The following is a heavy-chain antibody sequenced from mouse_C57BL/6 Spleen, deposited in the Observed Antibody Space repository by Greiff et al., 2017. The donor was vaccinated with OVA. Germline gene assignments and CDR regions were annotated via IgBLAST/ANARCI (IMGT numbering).Heavy chain of an antibody. CDR1: GYTFTSYW. J-gene: IGHJ2*01. CDR3: ARQEIYYGNYIDY. CDR2: IDPSDSYT. V-gene: IGHV1-50*01. Sequence: VKLQQPGAELVKPGASVKLSCKASGYTFTSYWMQWVKQRPGQGLEWIGEIDPSDSYTNYNQKFKGKATLTVDTSSSTAYMQLSSLTSEDSAVYYCARQEIYYGNYIDYWGQGTTLTVSS. D-gene: IGHD2-1*01.